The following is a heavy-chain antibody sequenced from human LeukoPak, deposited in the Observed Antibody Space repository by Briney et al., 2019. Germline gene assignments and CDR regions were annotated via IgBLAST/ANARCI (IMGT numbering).Heavy chain of an antibody. CDR2: IIPIFGTA. J-gene: IGHJ6*02. CDR1: GGTLSSYA. D-gene: IGHD2-21*01. CDR3: ASPTYIYYYYGMDV. V-gene: IGHV1-69*13. Sequence: VASVKVSCKASGGTLSSYAISWVRQAPGQGLEWMGGIIPIFGTANYAQKFQGRVTITADESTSTAYMELSSLRSEDTAVYYCASPTYIYYYYGMDVWGQGTTVTVSS.